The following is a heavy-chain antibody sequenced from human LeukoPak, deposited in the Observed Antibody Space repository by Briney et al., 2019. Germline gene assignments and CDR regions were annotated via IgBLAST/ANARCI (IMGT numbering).Heavy chain of an antibody. Sequence: ASVKVSCKASGYTFTGYYMHWVQQAPGKGLEWMGRVDPEDGETIYAEKFQGRVTITADTSTDTAYMELSSLRSEDTAVYYCAAGLLGLEPYYYYMDVWGKGTTVTVSS. V-gene: IGHV1-69-2*01. CDR3: AAGLLGLEPYYYYMDV. CDR2: VDPEDGET. D-gene: IGHD1-1*01. J-gene: IGHJ6*03. CDR1: GYTFTGYY.